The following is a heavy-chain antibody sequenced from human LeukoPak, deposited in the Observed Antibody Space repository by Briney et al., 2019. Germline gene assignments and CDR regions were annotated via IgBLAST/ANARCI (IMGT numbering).Heavy chain of an antibody. J-gene: IGHJ4*02. V-gene: IGHV3-23*01. Sequence: GGSLRLSCAASGFTFSSYAMSWVRQAPGKGLEWVSVISRSGTETYHADSVRGRFTVSRDNAKNTLYLQMNSLRAEDTAVYYCAKKSPDSSGNPAYDWGQGTLVTVSS. D-gene: IGHD4-23*01. CDR2: ISRSGTET. CDR1: GFTFSSYA. CDR3: AKKSPDSSGNPAYD.